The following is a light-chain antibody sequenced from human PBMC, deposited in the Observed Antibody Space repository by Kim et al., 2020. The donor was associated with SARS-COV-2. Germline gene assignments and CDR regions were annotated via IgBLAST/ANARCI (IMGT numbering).Light chain of an antibody. CDR1: QSIHSW. CDR3: QQYNDYVLT. J-gene: IGKJ4*01. CDR2: KAS. V-gene: IGKV1-5*03. Sequence: DIQMTQSPSTLSASVGDRVTITCRASQSIHSWLAWYQQKPGKAPKLLIYKASSLESGVPSRFSGSGSGTEFTLTISSLQPDDFAIYYCQQYNDYVLTFGGGTKVDIK.